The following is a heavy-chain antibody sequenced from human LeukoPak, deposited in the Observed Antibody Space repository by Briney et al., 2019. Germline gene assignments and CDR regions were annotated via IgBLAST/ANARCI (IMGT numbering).Heavy chain of an antibody. CDR2: INPNSGGT. V-gene: IGHV1-2*02. CDR3: ARVRPMVRGVRPFDY. CDR1: GYTFTGYY. Sequence: ASVKVSCKASGYTFTGYYMHWVRQAPGQGLEWMGWINPNSGGTNYAQKFQGRVTMTRDTSISTAYMELSRLRSDGTAVYYCARVRPMVRGVRPFDYWGQGTLVTVSS. D-gene: IGHD3-10*01. J-gene: IGHJ4*02.